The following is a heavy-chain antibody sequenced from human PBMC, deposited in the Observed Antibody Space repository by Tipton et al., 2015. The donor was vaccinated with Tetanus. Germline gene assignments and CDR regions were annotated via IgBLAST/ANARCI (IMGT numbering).Heavy chain of an antibody. CDR3: ARGLPREPFYFDY. Sequence: SLRLSCAASGFTFSSYGMHWVRQAPGKGLEWVAVIWYDGSNKYYADSVKGRFTISRDNSKNTLYLQMNSLRAEDTAVYYCARGLPREPFYFDYWGQGKQVTVSS. J-gene: IGHJ4*02. CDR1: GFTFSSYG. V-gene: IGHV3-33*01. CDR2: IWYDGSNK. D-gene: IGHD1-26*01.